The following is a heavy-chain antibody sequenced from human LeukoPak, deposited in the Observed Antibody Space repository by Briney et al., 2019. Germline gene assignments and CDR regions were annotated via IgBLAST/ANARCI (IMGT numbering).Heavy chain of an antibody. Sequence: SETLSLTCAVSGGSISGGGYSWSWIRQPPGEGPEWIGYIYQTGSSYYNPSLKSRVTISVDRSKNQFSLNLTSVTAADTAVYYCARQDSSGYYLFDYWGQGTLVTVSS. J-gene: IGHJ4*02. V-gene: IGHV4-30-2*01. CDR1: GGSISGGGYS. D-gene: IGHD3-22*01. CDR2: IYQTGSS. CDR3: ARQDSSGYYLFDY.